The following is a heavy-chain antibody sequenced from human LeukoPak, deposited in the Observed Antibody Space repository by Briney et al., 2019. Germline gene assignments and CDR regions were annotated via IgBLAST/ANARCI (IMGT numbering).Heavy chain of an antibody. CDR1: GGSISSYY. Sequence: PSETLSLTCTVSGGSISSYYWSWIRQPPGKGLGWIGYIYYSGRTNYNPSLKSRVAISVDTSKNQFSLKLSSVTAADTAVYYCARGGTSGYFVYDAFDIWGQGTMVTVSS. CDR2: IYYSGRT. D-gene: IGHD3-9*01. V-gene: IGHV4-59*13. CDR3: ARGGTSGYFVYDAFDI. J-gene: IGHJ3*02.